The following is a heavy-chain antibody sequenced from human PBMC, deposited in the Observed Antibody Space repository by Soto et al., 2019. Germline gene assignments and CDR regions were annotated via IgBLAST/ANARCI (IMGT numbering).Heavy chain of an antibody. Sequence: ASVKVCCKASGYTFTSYDINWVRQATGQGLEWMGWMNPNSGNTGYAQKFQGRVTMTRNTSISTAYMELSSLRSEDTAVYYCARVKFRRVSRGNTYNWFVPWGQGTLVTVSS. J-gene: IGHJ5*02. CDR3: ARVKFRRVSRGNTYNWFVP. CDR2: MNPNSGNT. V-gene: IGHV1-8*01. CDR1: GYTFTSYD. D-gene: IGHD3-10*01.